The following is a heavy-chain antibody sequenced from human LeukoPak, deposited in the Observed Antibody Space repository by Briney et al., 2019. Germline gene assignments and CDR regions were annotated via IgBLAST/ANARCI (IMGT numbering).Heavy chain of an antibody. CDR2: ISYDGSNE. CDR1: GFTFSTYW. Sequence: GGSLRLSCAASGFTFSTYWMAWVRQAPGKGLEWVAVISYDGSNEYYADSVKGRFTISRDNSKNTLFLQMNSLRPEDTAVYHCAKVALFSGYYPPFDYWGQGTLVTVSS. V-gene: IGHV3-30*18. J-gene: IGHJ4*02. CDR3: AKVALFSGYYPPFDY. D-gene: IGHD3-22*01.